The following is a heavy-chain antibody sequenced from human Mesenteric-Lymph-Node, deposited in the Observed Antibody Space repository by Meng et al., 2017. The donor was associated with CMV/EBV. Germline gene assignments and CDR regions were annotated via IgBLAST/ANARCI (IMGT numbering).Heavy chain of an antibody. J-gene: IGHJ6*02. CDR2: ITYDGSNK. Sequence: GESLKTSCAASGFSFSYYAMHWVRQAPGKGLEWVAVITYDGSNKYYADSVKGRFTISTDNSKNTLYLQMNSLRAEDTAVYYCARGGYCTNGVCPLYYYYGMDVWGQGTAVTVSS. V-gene: IGHV3-30-3*01. D-gene: IGHD2-8*01. CDR1: GFSFSYYA. CDR3: ARGGYCTNGVCPLYYYYGMDV.